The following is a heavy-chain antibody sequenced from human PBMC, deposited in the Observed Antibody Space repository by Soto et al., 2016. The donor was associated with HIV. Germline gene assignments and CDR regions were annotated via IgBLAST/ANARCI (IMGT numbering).Heavy chain of an antibody. V-gene: IGHV1-69*13. Sequence: QVHLVQSGAEVKRPGSSVKVSCKTSGDTFGRYPISWVRQAPGQGLEWMGGISPIFGTANYAQKFQGRVTITADESTSTAYMELRSLRSDDTAVYYCARLKYSSGWYVLDYWGQGTLVTVSS. CDR3: ARLKYSSGWYVLDY. D-gene: IGHD6-19*01. J-gene: IGHJ4*02. CDR2: ISPIFGTA. CDR1: GDTFGRYP.